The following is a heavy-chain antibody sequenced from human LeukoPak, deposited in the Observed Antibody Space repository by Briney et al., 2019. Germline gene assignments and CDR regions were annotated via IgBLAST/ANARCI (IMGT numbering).Heavy chain of an antibody. CDR1: GFTFSSYG. V-gene: IGHV3-21*04. CDR3: AKDLLPVAANW. J-gene: IGHJ4*02. D-gene: IGHD6-19*01. Sequence: AGGSLRLSCAASGFTFSSYGMSWVRQAPGKGLEWVSSISYSSNYIYYADSVKGRFTISRDNSKNTLYLQMNSLRAEDTALYYCAKDLLPVAANWWGQGTLVTVSS. CDR2: ISYSSNYI.